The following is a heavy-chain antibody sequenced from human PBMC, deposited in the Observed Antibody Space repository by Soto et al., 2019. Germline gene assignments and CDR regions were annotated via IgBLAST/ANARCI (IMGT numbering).Heavy chain of an antibody. CDR2: ISYDGRNQ. J-gene: IGHJ2*01. CDR1: RVTVCSSG. CDR3: AKPDFDWLSRIRYWYFDL. D-gene: IGHD3-9*01. V-gene: IGHV3-30*18. Sequence: GGSLRLCRAACRVTVCSSGMHWARKAPGKGLEWVALISYDGRNQYYADSVKGRFTISRDNSKNTLYLQMNSLRAEDTAVYYCAKPDFDWLSRIRYWYFDLWGRGTLVTVSS.